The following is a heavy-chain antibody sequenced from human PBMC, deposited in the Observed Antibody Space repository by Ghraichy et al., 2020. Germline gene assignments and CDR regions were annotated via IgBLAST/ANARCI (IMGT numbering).Heavy chain of an antibody. V-gene: IGHV3-30*04. CDR3: ARAHDYVWGSYRPLDC. J-gene: IGHJ4*02. D-gene: IGHD3-16*02. Sequence: GGSLNLSCAGSGFTFSSYTMHWVRQAPGKGLEWVAIISYDGTYKFYADSVKGRFTISRDNSKNTLYLQMNSLRAEDTALYYCARAHDYVWGSYRPLDCWGQGTLVTVSS. CDR1: GFTFSSYT. CDR2: ISYDGTYK.